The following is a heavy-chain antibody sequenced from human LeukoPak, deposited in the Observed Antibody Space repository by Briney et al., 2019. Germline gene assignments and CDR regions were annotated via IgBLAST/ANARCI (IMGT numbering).Heavy chain of an antibody. Sequence: GGSLRLSCAASGFTFSSYEMNWVRQAPGKGLEWVSIFSGSGGSTYYADAVKGRFTVSRDNSKSTLYLHMNNLRVDDTAIYYCASRPAPSLGPLDYWGQGTLVTVSS. CDR2: FSGSGGST. V-gene: IGHV3-23*01. D-gene: IGHD2-2*01. CDR1: GFTFSSYE. CDR3: ASRPAPSLGPLDY. J-gene: IGHJ4*02.